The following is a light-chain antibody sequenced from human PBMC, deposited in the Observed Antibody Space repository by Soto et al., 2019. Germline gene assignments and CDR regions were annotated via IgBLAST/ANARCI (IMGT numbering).Light chain of an antibody. CDR2: GAS. J-gene: IGKJ1*01. CDR3: QQTYSTPWT. Sequence: IQMTQSPSYLAASMGDRVSITCRASQSICPDLNWYQQKPGKAPKLRIYGASTLQGGVPSRFSGSVSGTEFTLTISSLQPGDLATYFCQQTYSTPWTFGQGTKVDI. V-gene: IGKV1-39*01. CDR1: QSICPD.